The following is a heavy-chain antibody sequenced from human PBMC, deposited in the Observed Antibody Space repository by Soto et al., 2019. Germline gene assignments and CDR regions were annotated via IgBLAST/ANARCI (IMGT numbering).Heavy chain of an antibody. J-gene: IGHJ4*02. CDR2: INHSGST. V-gene: IGHV4-34*01. Sequence: SETLSLTCAVYGGSFSGYYWSWIRQPPGKGLEWIGEINHSGSTNYNPSLKSRVTISVDTSKNQFSLKLSSVTAADTAVYYCASTHYLSPANPPISGSYYFDYWGQGTLVTVSS. D-gene: IGHD1-26*01. CDR3: ASTHYLSPANPPISGSYYFDY. CDR1: GGSFSGYY.